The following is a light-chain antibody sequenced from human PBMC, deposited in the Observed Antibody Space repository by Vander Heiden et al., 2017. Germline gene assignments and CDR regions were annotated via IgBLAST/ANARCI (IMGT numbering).Light chain of an antibody. J-gene: IGLJ3*02. Sequence: SYELTQPPSVSVSPGQTARITCSGDALPKQYAYWYQQKPGQAPGLVIYKDSERPSGIPERFSGSSSGTTVTLTISGVQAEDEADYYCQSADSSGKVFGGGTKLTGL. CDR3: QSADSSGKV. CDR1: ALPKQY. CDR2: KDS. V-gene: IGLV3-25*03.